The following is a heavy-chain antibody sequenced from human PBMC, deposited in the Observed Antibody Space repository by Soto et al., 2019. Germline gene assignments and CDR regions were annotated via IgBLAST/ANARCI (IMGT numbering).Heavy chain of an antibody. J-gene: IGHJ4*02. V-gene: IGHV3-23*01. CDR1: GFTFRSYA. CDR3: ASNIRSDPPDY. CDR2: ISVSGGST. Sequence: EVQLLESGGGLVQPGGSLRLSCAASGFTFRSYAMSWVRQAPGKGLALVSGISVSGGSTYYADSVKGRFTISRDNSKNTLYLQMNNLRAEDTAVHYCASNIRSDPPDYWGQGTLVTVSS.